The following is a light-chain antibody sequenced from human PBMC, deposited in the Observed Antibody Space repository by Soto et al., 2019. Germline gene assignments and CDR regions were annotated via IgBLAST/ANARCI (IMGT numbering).Light chain of an antibody. V-gene: IGKV3-11*01. CDR2: DAS. J-gene: IGKJ4*01. CDR3: QQRSNWPLT. Sequence: EIVLTQSPATLSLSPGERATLSCRASQSISSQLAWYQQKPGQAPRLLIHDASNRATGIPARFSGSGSSTDFTLTISSLEPEDFAVYFCQQRSNWPLTFGGGTNVEIK. CDR1: QSISSQ.